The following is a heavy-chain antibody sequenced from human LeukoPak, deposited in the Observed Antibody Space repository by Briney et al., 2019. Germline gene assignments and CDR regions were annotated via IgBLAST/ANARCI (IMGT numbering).Heavy chain of an antibody. D-gene: IGHD2-15*01. CDR1: GYTFTSYA. Sequence: ASVKVSCKASGYTFTSYAMNWVGQAPGQGLEWMGWINTNTGNPTYAQGFTGRFVFSLDTSVSTAYLQISGLKAEDTAVYYCASDLGYCSGGSCYGEYFQHWGQGTLVTVSS. J-gene: IGHJ1*01. V-gene: IGHV7-4-1*02. CDR3: ASDLGYCSGGSCYGEYFQH. CDR2: INTNTGNP.